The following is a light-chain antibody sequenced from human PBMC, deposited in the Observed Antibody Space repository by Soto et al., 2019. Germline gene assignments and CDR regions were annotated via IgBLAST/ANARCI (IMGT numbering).Light chain of an antibody. V-gene: IGLV1-44*01. Sequence: QSVLTQPPSASGTPGQRVTISCSGRSSNIGSNSVNWYQQLPGTAPKLLIYINSQRPSGVPDRFSGSKSGTSASLAISGLQSQDEADYYCAAWDDSLNGGVFGGGTKLTVL. CDR3: AAWDDSLNGGV. CDR1: SSNIGSNS. J-gene: IGLJ3*02. CDR2: INS.